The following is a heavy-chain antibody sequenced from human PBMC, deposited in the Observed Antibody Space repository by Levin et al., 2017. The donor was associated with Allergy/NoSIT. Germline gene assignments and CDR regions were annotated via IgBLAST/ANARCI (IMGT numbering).Heavy chain of an antibody. CDR2: IYYSGST. V-gene: IGHV4-59*01. D-gene: IGHD1-26*01. J-gene: IGHJ4*02. Sequence: PSETLSLTCTVSGGSISSYYWSWIRQPPGKGLEWLGYIYYSGSTNYNPSLKSRVTISVDTSKNQFSLKLSSVTAADTAVYYGARGRVGALFDYWGQGTLVTVAS. CDR1: GGSISSYY. CDR3: ARGRVGALFDY.